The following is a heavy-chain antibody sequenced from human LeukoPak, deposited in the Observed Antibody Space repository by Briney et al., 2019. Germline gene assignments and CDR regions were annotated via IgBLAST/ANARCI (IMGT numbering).Heavy chain of an antibody. J-gene: IGHJ5*02. D-gene: IGHD1-26*01. CDR3: AKDWHSGSYFPWFDP. CDR2: ISGDGGST. V-gene: IGHV3-43*02. Sequence: GGSLRLSCAASGFTFDDYAMHWVRQAPGKGLEWVSLISGDGGSTYYADSLKGRFTISRDNSKNSLYLQMNSLRTEDTALYYCAKDWHSGSYFPWFDPWGQGTLVTVSS. CDR1: GFTFDDYA.